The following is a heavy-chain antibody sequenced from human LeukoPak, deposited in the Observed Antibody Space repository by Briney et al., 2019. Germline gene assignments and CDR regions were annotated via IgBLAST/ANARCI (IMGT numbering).Heavy chain of an antibody. D-gene: IGHD6-13*01. J-gene: IGHJ4*02. CDR1: GYSISSGYY. CDR2: INHSGST. V-gene: IGHV4-38-2*02. CDR3: ARPAGTRIDY. Sequence: SETLSLTCTVSGYSISSGYYWSWIRQPPGKGLEWIGEINHSGSTNYNPSLKSRVTISVDTSKNQFSLKLSSVTAADTAVYYCARPAGTRIDYWGQGTLVTVSS.